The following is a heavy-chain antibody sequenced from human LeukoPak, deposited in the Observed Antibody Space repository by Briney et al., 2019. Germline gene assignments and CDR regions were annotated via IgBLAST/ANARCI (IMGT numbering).Heavy chain of an antibody. Sequence: GGSLRLSCAASGFTFDDYAMHWVRQAPGKGPEWVSGISWNSDRIGYADSVKGRSTISRDNAKNSLYLQMNSLRDEDTAVYYCARDTLVYADSPDAFDIWGQGTMVTVSS. CDR3: ARDTLVYADSPDAFDI. CDR2: ISWNSDRI. D-gene: IGHD4-17*01. J-gene: IGHJ3*02. CDR1: GFTFDDYA. V-gene: IGHV3-9*01.